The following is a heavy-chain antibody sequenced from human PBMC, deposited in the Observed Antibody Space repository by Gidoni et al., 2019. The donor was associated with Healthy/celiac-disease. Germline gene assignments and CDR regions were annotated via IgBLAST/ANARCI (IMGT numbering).Heavy chain of an antibody. CDR2: SSSSSSHK. CDR1: GFTFSSYS. Sequence: EVQLVESGGGLVKPGGSLRLPCAASGFTFSSYSRNWVRQAHGKGLGWVSSSSSSSSHKYYADSVKGRFTISRDNAKNSLYLQMNSLRAEDTAVYYCARDSVVEGGLLCGVVGYWGQGTLVTVSS. CDR3: ARDSVVEGGLLCGVVGY. D-gene: IGHD1-26*01. V-gene: IGHV3-21*01. J-gene: IGHJ4*02.